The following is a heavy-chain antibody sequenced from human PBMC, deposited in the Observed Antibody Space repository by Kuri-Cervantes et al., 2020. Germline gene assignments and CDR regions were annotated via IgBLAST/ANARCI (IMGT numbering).Heavy chain of an antibody. CDR3: ARPSIAAAGRDY. V-gene: IGHV4-34*01. Sequence: GSLRLSCAVYGGSFSGYYWSWIRQTPGKGLEWIGEINHSGSTNYNPSLKSRVTISVDTSKNQFSLKLSSVTAADTAVYYCARPSIAAAGRDYWGQGTLVTVSS. J-gene: IGHJ4*02. CDR1: GGSFSGYY. CDR2: INHSGST. D-gene: IGHD6-13*01.